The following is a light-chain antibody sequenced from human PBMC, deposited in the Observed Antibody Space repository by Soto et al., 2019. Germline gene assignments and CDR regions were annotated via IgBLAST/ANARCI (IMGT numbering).Light chain of an antibody. CDR2: GAS. CDR3: QQYNTCPPWT. CDR1: QSVSSN. J-gene: IGKJ1*01. V-gene: IGKV3-15*01. Sequence: EIVMTQSPATLSVSPGERATLSCRASQSVSSNLAWYQQKPGQAPRLLIYGASTRATGIPARFSGSGSGTELTLTITSLQSEDFAVYYCQQYNTCPPWTFGQGTKVEIK.